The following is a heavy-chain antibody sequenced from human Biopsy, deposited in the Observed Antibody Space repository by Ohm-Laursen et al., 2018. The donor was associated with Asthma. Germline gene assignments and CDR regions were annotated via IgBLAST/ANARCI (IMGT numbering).Heavy chain of an antibody. D-gene: IGHD2-21*01. CDR2: ISVYNGNT. CDR3: ARAVDCSPYYGIDV. CDR1: GYTFNSAG. V-gene: IGHV1-18*01. Sequence: GPSVKVSCKTSGYTFNSAGITWVRQAPGQGLEWMGWISVYNGNTKVAQKLQDRVTMITDTSTSTAYMELRSLRSADTAVYFCARAVDCSPYYGIDVWGQGTTVTVS. J-gene: IGHJ6*02.